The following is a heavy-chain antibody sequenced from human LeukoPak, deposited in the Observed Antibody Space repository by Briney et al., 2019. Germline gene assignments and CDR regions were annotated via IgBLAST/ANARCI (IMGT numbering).Heavy chain of an antibody. Sequence: PSETLSLTRTVSGYSISRGYYWGWIRQPPGKGLEWIGEINHSGSTNYHPPLKTRVPIPVETPKKYFSLKLSSVTAADRAVYSCARMAHYHVLTGYPPGDYWGQGTLVSVSS. CDR3: ARMAHYHVLTGYPPGDY. CDR1: GYSISRGYY. D-gene: IGHD3-9*01. CDR2: INHSGST. V-gene: IGHV4-38-2*02. J-gene: IGHJ4*02.